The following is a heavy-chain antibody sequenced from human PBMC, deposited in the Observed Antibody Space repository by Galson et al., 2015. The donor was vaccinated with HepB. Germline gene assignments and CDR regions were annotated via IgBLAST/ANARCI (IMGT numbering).Heavy chain of an antibody. CDR1: GFSLSTSGMC. V-gene: IGHV2-70*11. CDR3: ARIGRGHGDSSGCYIDY. J-gene: IGHJ4*02. CDR2: IDWDDDK. Sequence: PALVKPTQTLTLTCTFSGFSLSTSGMCVSWIRQPPGKALEWLARIDWDDDKYYSTSLKTRLTISKDTSKNQVVLTMTNMDPADTATYYCARIGRGHGDSSGCYIDYWGQGTLVTVSS. D-gene: IGHD3-22*01.